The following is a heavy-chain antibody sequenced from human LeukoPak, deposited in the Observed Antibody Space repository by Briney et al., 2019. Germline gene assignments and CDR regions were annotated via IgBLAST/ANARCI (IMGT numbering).Heavy chain of an antibody. V-gene: IGHV4-4*09. Sequence: SETLSLTCTVSGDSISSYYWSWIRQPPEKGLEWIGYIYTSGGTNYIPSLKGRVTISIDTSKNQFSLKLSSVTAADSAVYYCARLTRLSTSPDRYYLDYWGQGTLVTVSS. CDR1: GDSISSYY. D-gene: IGHD6-6*01. J-gene: IGHJ4*02. CDR3: ARLTRLSTSPDRYYLDY. CDR2: IYTSGGT.